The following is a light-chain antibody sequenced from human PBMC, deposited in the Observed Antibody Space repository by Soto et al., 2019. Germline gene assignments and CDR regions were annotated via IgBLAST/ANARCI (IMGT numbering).Light chain of an antibody. J-gene: IGKJ5*01. V-gene: IGKV3-15*01. CDR1: QSVSSN. CDR2: GAS. CDR3: QQYNNWPSIT. Sequence: EIVMTQSPATLSVSPGERATLSCRASQSVSSNLAWYQQKPGQAPRLLIYGASTRATGMPARFSGSGSGTEFTLTISSLQSEDVAVYYCQQYNNWPSITFGQGTRLEIK.